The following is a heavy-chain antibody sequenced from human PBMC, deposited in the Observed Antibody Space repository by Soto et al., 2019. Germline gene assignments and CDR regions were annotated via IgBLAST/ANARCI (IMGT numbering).Heavy chain of an antibody. V-gene: IGHV3-30*18. CDR3: AKDRIVGATVYWYFDL. CDR2: ISYDGSNK. CDR1: GFTFRSCG. Sequence: LRLSCAASGFTFRSCGMHWVRRAPGKGLEWVAVISYDGSNKYYADSVKGRFTISRDNSKNTLYLQMNSLRAEDTAVYYCAKDRIVGATVYWYFDLWGRGTLVTVSS. J-gene: IGHJ2*01. D-gene: IGHD1-26*01.